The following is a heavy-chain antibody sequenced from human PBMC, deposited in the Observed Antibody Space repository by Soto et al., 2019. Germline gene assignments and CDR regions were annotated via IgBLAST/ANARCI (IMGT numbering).Heavy chain of an antibody. Sequence: PGGSLRLSCAASGFTFRNDGMNWVRQAPGKGLEWVSYIGLGSSTKYYADSVEGRFTISRDNAKNSLYLQMNSLRAEDTAVYYCARGVTGRVRGVLDRSDAFDIWGQGTMVTVSS. CDR2: IGLGSSTK. J-gene: IGHJ3*02. CDR1: GFTFRNDG. D-gene: IGHD3-10*01. V-gene: IGHV3-48*01. CDR3: ARGVTGRVRGVLDRSDAFDI.